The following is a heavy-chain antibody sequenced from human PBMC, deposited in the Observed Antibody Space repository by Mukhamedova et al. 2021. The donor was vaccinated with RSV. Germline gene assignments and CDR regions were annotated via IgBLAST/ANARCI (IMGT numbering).Heavy chain of an antibody. CDR3: ARLSDIVVVPADY. D-gene: IGHD2-2*01. Sequence: GLEWMGIIYPGDSDTRYSPSFHGQVTISADKSISTAYLQWSSLKASDTAMYYCARLSDIVVVPADYWGQGTLVTVSS. J-gene: IGHJ4*02. V-gene: IGHV5-51*01. CDR2: IYPGDSDT.